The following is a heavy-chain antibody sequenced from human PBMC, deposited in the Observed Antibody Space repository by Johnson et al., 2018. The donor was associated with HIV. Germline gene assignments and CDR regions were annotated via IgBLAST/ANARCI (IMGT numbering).Heavy chain of an antibody. CDR2: IRYDGSNK. J-gene: IGHJ3*02. Sequence: QEQLVESGGGVVQPGGSLRLSCAASGFTLRSYGMHWVRQAPGKGLEWVTFIRYDGSNKYYADSVKGRFTVSRDNSKNTLYLHMNSLKPEDTAVYYCAKDLVWNSGSYWDAFDIWGQGTMVTVSS. CDR1: GFTLRSYG. D-gene: IGHD1-26*01. CDR3: AKDLVWNSGSYWDAFDI. V-gene: IGHV3-30*02.